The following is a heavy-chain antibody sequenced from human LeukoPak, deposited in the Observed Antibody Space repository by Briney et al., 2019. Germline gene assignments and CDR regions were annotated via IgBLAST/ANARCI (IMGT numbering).Heavy chain of an antibody. CDR2: FDPEDGKT. D-gene: IGHD6-13*01. CDR3: ATGYLVTAGLMDV. V-gene: IGHV1-24*01. J-gene: IGHJ6*02. CDR1: GYTLTELS. Sequence: ASVKVSYKVSGYTLTELSMFWVRQAPGKGLEWMGSFDPEDGKTVYAQKFQGRVTMTEDTSTDTAYMELSSLRPEDTAVYYCATGYLVTAGLMDVWGQGTTVTVSS.